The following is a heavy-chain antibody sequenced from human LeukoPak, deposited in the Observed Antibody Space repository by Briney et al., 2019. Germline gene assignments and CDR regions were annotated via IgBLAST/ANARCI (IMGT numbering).Heavy chain of an antibody. V-gene: IGHV1-2*02. CDR2: INPNSGGT. J-gene: IGHJ5*02. Sequence: ASVKVSCKASGYTFTGYYMHWVRQAPGQGLEWMGWINPNSGGTNYAQKFQGRVTMTRDTSISTAYMELSSLRSEDMAVYYCARDRPDTSSNCTNGVCYIYNWFDPWGQGTLVTVSS. CDR3: ARDRPDTSSNCTNGVCYIYNWFDP. CDR1: GYTFTGYY. D-gene: IGHD2-8*01.